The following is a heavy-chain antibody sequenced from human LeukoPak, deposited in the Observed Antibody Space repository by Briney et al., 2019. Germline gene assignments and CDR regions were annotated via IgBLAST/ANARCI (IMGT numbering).Heavy chain of an antibody. CDR3: ATDRDDYGDF. CDR2: ISAYNGNT. V-gene: IGHV1-18*01. CDR1: GYTFTSYG. Sequence: ASVKVSCKASGYTFTSYGISWVRQAPGQGLEWMGWISAYNGNTNYAQKLQGRVTMTEDTSTDTAYMELSSLRSEDTAVYYCATDRDDYGDFWGQGTLVTVFS. J-gene: IGHJ4*02.